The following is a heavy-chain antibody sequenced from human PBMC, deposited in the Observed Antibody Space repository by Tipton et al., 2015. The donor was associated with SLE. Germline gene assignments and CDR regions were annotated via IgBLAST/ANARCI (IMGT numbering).Heavy chain of an antibody. CDR3: ARYGSGPEMDV. V-gene: IGHV4-59*11. CDR2: IYYSGST. D-gene: IGHD6-19*01. CDR1: GGSISSHY. Sequence: TLSLTCTVSGGSISSHYWSWIRQPPGKGLEWIGYIYYSGSTNYNPSLKSRVTISVDTSKNQFSLKLSSVTAADTAVYYCARYGSGPEMDVWGKGTTVTVSS. J-gene: IGHJ6*04.